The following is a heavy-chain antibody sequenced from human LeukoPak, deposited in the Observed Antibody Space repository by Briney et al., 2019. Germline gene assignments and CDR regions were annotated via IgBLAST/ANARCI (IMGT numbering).Heavy chain of an antibody. CDR1: GFTFSSYG. D-gene: IGHD4-17*01. CDR2: LRYDGSNK. CDR3: AKGGDYGDYVGGFDY. V-gene: IGHV3-30*02. Sequence: GGSLRLSCAASGFTFSSYGMHWGRQAPANVLDLVTFLRYDGSNKHYADSVKGRFTISRDNSKNTLYLQMNSLRAEDTAVYYCAKGGDYGDYVGGFDYWGQGTLVTVSS. J-gene: IGHJ4*02.